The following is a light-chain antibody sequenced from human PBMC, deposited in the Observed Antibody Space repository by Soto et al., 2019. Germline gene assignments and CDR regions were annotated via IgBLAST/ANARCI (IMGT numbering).Light chain of an antibody. CDR2: GAS. CDR3: QQYGSSRT. J-gene: IGKJ1*01. CDR1: QSVSSSY. Sequence: EIVLTQSPGTLSLSPGERATLSWRASQSVSSSYLAWYQQKPGQAPRLLIYGASSRATGIPDRFSGSGSGTDFTLTISRLEPEDFAVYYCQQYGSSRTFGQGTKGDIK. V-gene: IGKV3-20*01.